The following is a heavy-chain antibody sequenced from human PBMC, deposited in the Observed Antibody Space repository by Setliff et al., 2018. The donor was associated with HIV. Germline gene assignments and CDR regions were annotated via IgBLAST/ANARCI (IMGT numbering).Heavy chain of an antibody. CDR1: GYMFIAYG. CDR2: IGPYNGRT. CDR3: ANMQWASNAWYSFDY. J-gene: IGHJ4*02. V-gene: IGHV1-18*01. Sequence: GASVKVSCKTSGYMFIAYGMSWVRRAPGQGLERMGWIGPYNGRTEYAQEFQGRVSLTIDTSASTAYMELRSLRSDDTAVYYCANMQWASNAWYSFDYWGQGALVTVSS. D-gene: IGHD6-19*01.